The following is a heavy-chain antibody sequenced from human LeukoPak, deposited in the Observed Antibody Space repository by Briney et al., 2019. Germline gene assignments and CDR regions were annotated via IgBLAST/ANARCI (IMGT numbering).Heavy chain of an antibody. CDR1: GFTFSSYA. V-gene: IGHV3-30*04. CDR2: ISYDGSNK. Sequence: PGRSLRLSCAASGFTFSSYAMHWVRQAPGKGLEWVAVISYDGSNKYYADSVKGRFTISRDNSKNTLYLQMNSLRAEDTAVYYCARDSQWLVHFDYWGQGTLVTVPS. D-gene: IGHD6-19*01. CDR3: ARDSQWLVHFDY. J-gene: IGHJ4*02.